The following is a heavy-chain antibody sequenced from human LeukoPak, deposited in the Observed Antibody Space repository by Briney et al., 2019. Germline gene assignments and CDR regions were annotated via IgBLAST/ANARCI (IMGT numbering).Heavy chain of an antibody. Sequence: GGSLRLSCAASGFTFSSYAMSWVRQAPGKGLEWVSAISGSGGNTYYVDSVRGRFTISRDDSKNTLYLQTNSLRAEDTAVYYCAKGFPSGYSSGWYRSDCWGQGTLVTVSS. CDR3: AKGFPSGYSSGWYRSDC. D-gene: IGHD6-19*01. CDR2: ISGSGGNT. CDR1: GFTFSSYA. V-gene: IGHV3-23*01. J-gene: IGHJ4*02.